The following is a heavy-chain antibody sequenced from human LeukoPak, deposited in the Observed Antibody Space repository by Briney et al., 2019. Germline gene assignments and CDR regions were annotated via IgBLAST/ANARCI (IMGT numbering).Heavy chain of an antibody. V-gene: IGHV3-7*05. CDR2: INQDGSEK. CDR1: GFTFSNYW. Sequence: GGSLRLSCAASGFTFSNYWMSWVRQAPGKGLEWVAHINQDGSEKYYVDSVKGRFTISRDNAKNSLYLHMNSLRAEDTAVYYCARDGGGDIVVAFAFDIWGQGTMVTVSS. CDR3: ARDGGGDIVVAFAFDI. J-gene: IGHJ3*02. D-gene: IGHD2-15*01.